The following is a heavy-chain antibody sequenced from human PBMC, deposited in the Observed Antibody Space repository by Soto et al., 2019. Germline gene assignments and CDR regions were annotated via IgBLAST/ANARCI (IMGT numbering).Heavy chain of an antibody. D-gene: IGHD2-21*02. J-gene: IGHJ6*02. V-gene: IGHV3-7*03. CDR2: IPQDGVDG. CDR1: GFTFSMYS. CDR3: ARDHLILPAHDFFYGSDV. Sequence: GGSLRLSCEVSGFTFSMYSMSWVRQSPGKGLEWAAKIPQDGVDGHYADSVKGRFTISRDNGKNSLYLQLNNLRAEDTAVYYCARDHLILPAHDFFYGSDVWGRGATVTVSS.